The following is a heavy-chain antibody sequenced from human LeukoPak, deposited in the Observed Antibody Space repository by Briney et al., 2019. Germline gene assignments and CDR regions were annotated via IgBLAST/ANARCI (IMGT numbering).Heavy chain of an antibody. J-gene: IGHJ4*02. CDR2: ISPSGGIT. V-gene: IGHV3-23*01. CDR1: GFTFSSHG. D-gene: IGHD1-26*01. Sequence: GGTLRLSCAASGFTFSSHGMNWVRQAPGKGLEWVSGISPSGGITYYTDSVKGRFTISRDNSKNTVSLQMNSLRGEDTAVYYCAKDRVGAMLYFDYWGQGTLVTVSS. CDR3: AKDRVGAMLYFDY.